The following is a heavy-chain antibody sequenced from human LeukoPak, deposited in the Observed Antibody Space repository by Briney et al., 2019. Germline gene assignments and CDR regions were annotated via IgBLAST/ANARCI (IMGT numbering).Heavy chain of an antibody. V-gene: IGHV3-48*03. CDR3: ARAGDGNNWGFDY. D-gene: IGHD1-1*01. J-gene: IGHJ4*02. Sequence: QPGGSLRLSCAASGFTFRSYEMNWVRQAPGKGLEWVSYISTSGTDIFYTDSVKGRFTISRDNAKNSLYLQMDNLSAEDTAVYYCARAGDGNNWGFDYWGQGTLVTVSS. CDR2: ISTSGTDI. CDR1: GFTFRSYE.